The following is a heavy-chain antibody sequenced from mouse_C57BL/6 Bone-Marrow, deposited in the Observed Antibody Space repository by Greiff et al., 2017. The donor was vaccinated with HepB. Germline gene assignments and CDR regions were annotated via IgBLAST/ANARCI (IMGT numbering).Heavy chain of an antibody. CDR2: IDPSDSYT. J-gene: IGHJ1*03. D-gene: IGHD1-2*01. Sequence: VQLQQPGAELVRPGPSVKLSCKASGYTFTSYWMHWVKQRPGQGLEWIGVIDPSDSYTNYNQKFKGKATLTVDTSSSTAYMQLSSLTSEDSAVYYCARFGYYGPYWYFDVWGTGTTVTVSS. CDR1: GYTFTSYW. CDR3: ARFGYYGPYWYFDV. V-gene: IGHV1-59*01.